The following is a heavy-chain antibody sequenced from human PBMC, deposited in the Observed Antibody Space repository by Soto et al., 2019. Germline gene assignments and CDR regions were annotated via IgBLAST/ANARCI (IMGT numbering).Heavy chain of an antibody. Sequence: GGSLRLSCAASGFNFIIYVIHWVRQAPGKGLEWVAVIWYDGSNKYYADSVKGRFTISRDNSKNTLYLQMNSLRAEDTAVYYCARAPSTYYYDSSGPYYFDYWGQGTLVTVSS. CDR3: ARAPSTYYYDSSGPYYFDY. V-gene: IGHV3-33*01. CDR1: GFNFIIYV. D-gene: IGHD3-22*01. CDR2: IWYDGSNK. J-gene: IGHJ4*02.